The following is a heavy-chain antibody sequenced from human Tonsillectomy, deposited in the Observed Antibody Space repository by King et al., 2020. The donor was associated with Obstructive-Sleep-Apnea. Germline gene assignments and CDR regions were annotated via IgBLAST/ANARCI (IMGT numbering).Heavy chain of an antibody. J-gene: IGHJ6*02. CDR1: GYTFTSYG. CDR3: ARDLVSSETYYYDSSGYPHYV. D-gene: IGHD3-22*01. CDR2: ISAYNGNT. Sequence: VQLVESGAEVKKPGASVKVSCKASGYTFTSYGISWVRQAPGQGLEWMGWISAYNGNTNYAQKLQGRVTMTTDTSTSTAYMELRSLRSDDTAVYYCARDLVSSETYYYDSSGYPHYVWGQGTTVTVSS. V-gene: IGHV1-18*04.